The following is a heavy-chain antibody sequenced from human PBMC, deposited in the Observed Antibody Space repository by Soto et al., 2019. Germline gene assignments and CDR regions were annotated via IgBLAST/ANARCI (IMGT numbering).Heavy chain of an antibody. CDR3: ARDQGRVVRGVISSRGYYGMDV. Sequence: GGSLRLSCAASGFTFSSYSMNWVRQAPGKGLEWVSSISSSSSYIYYADSVKGRFTISRDNAKNSLYLQMNSLRAEDTAVYYCARDQGRVVRGVISSRGYYGMDVWGQGTTVTVSS. CDR2: ISSSSSYI. D-gene: IGHD3-10*01. V-gene: IGHV3-21*01. CDR1: GFTFSSYS. J-gene: IGHJ6*02.